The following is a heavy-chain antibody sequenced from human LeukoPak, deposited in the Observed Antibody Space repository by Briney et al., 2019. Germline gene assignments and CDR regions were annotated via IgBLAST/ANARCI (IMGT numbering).Heavy chain of an antibody. J-gene: IGHJ4*02. V-gene: IGHV3-23*01. CDR2: LSWGGDSK. CDR1: GFTFSSYV. CDR3: TKGSGSSRPYYFDF. Sequence: PGGSLRLSCATSGFTFSSYVMSWVRQVPGKGREGVTALSWGGDSKYYADSVKGRFTVSRDNSKSTLYLQMNRLRADDTAVYYCTKGSGSSRPYYFDFWGQGTLVTVSS. D-gene: IGHD6-6*01.